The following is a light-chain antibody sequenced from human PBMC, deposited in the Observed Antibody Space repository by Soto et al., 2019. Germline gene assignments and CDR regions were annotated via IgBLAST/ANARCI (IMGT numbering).Light chain of an antibody. CDR2: ASS. CDR1: QDIRTE. J-gene: IGKJ1*01. CDR3: LQDSKYPRT. V-gene: IGKV1-6*01. Sequence: AIQITQSPSSLSASVGDRVTITCRASQDIRTELGWYQQKPGKAPKLLIYASSSLQSGVPSRFSGSGSGTDFTLTISSLQPEDFATYYCLQDSKYPRTFGQGTKVEIK.